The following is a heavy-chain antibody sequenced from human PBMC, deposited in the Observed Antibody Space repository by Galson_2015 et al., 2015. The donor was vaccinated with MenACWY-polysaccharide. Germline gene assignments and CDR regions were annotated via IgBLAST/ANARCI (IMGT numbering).Heavy chain of an antibody. V-gene: IGHV3-7*01. CDR2: IKQDGSEK. Sequence: SLRLSCAASGFTFSSYWMSWVRQAPGKGLEWVANIKQDGSEKYYVDSVKGRFTISRDNAKNSLYLQMNSLRAEDTAVYYCARVRYSSGWAHDYWGQGTLVTVSS. J-gene: IGHJ4*02. CDR1: GFTFSSYW. D-gene: IGHD6-19*01. CDR3: ARVRYSSGWAHDY.